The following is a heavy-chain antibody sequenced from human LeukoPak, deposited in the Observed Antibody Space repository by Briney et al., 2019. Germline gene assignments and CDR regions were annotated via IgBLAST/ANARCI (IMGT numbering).Heavy chain of an antibody. CDR3: AKNYDSSGYYLGWFDP. V-gene: IGHV3-30*18. D-gene: IGHD3-22*01. Sequence: GGSLRLSCAASGFTFSSYGMHWVRRAPGKGLEWVAVISYDGSNKYYADSVKGRFTISRDNSKNTLYLQMNSLRAEDTAVYYCAKNYDSSGYYLGWFDPWGQGTLVTVSS. J-gene: IGHJ5*02. CDR1: GFTFSSYG. CDR2: ISYDGSNK.